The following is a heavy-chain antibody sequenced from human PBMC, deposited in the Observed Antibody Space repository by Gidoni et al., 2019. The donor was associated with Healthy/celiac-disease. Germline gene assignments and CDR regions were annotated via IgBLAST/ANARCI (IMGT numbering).Heavy chain of an antibody. V-gene: IGHV3-7*03. CDR2: IKQDGSEK. D-gene: IGHD3-22*01. CDR3: ARRAYYYDSSGYPAEDDAFDI. J-gene: IGHJ3*02. CDR1: GFTFSSYW. Sequence: EVQLVESGGGLFQPGGSLSLSCAASGFTFSSYWMSWVRKAPGKGVEWVTNIKQDGSEKDYVDSVKGRFTISRDNAKNSLYLQMNSLRAEDTAVYYCARRAYYYDSSGYPAEDDAFDIWGQGTMVTVSS.